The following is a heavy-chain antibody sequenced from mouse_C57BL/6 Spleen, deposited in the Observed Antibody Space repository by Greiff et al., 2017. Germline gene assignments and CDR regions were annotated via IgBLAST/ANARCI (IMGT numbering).Heavy chain of an antibody. CDR2: ISGGGGNP. J-gene: IGHJ4*01. Sequence: EVKLMESGGGLVKPGGSLKLSCAASGFTFSSYTMSWVRQTPEKRLEWVATISGGGGNPYSPDSVKGRFPLSRDNAKNTLYLQRSRLRSEDTALYYCSKHNYKDYAMDYWGQGTSVTVSS. V-gene: IGHV5-9*01. CDR1: GFTFSSYT. D-gene: IGHD1-3*01. CDR3: SKHNYKDYAMDY.